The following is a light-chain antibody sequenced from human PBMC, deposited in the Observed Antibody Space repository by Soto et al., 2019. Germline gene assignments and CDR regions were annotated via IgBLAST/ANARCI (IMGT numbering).Light chain of an antibody. J-gene: IGLJ2*01. CDR3: QAWDSSTANVV. V-gene: IGLV3-1*01. Sequence: SYELTQPPSVSVSPGQTANITCSGDKLGDKYACWYQQRPGQSPVLVIYQHSKRPSGIPERFSGSNSGNTATLTISGTQAMDEADSYCQAWDSSTANVVFGGGTKLTFL. CDR2: QHS. CDR1: KLGDKY.